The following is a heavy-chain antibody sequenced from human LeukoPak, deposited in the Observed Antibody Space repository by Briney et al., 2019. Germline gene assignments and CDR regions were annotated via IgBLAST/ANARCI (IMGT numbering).Heavy chain of an antibody. V-gene: IGHV4-4*07. CDR2: IYTSGST. D-gene: IGHD3-22*01. CDR1: GGSISSYY. CDR3: ARQGSKVVVPAAIAEDYYDSSGYYSYYFDY. J-gene: IGHJ4*02. Sequence: PSETLSLTCTVSGGSISSYYWSWIRQPAGKGLEWIGRIYTSGSTNYNPSLKSRVTMSVDTSKNQFSLKLSSETAADTAVYYCARQGSKVVVPAAIAEDYYDSSGYYSYYFDYWGQGTLVTVSS.